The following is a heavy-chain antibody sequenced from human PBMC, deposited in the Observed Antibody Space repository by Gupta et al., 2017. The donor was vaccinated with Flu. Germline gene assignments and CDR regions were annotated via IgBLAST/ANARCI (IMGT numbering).Heavy chain of an antibody. CDR3: ARGQDIVVVTAVGTPEYNWFDP. Sequence: QVQLQQWGAGLLKPSETLSLTCAVYGGSFSGYYWSWIRQPPGKGLAWIGEINHSGSTNYNPSLKSRVTISVDTSKNQFSRKLSSVIAADTAVYYCARGQDIVVVTAVGTPEYNWFDPWGQGTLVTVSS. J-gene: IGHJ5*02. V-gene: IGHV4-34*01. CDR2: INHSGST. CDR1: GGSFSGYY. D-gene: IGHD2-21*02.